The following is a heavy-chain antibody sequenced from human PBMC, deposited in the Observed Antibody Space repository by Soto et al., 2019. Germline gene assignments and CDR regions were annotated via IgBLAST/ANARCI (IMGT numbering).Heavy chain of an antibody. V-gene: IGHV3-23*01. J-gene: IGHJ3*02. D-gene: IGHD2-15*01. CDR1: GFTFSSYA. Sequence: GGSLRLACAASGFTFSSYAMSWVRQAPGKGLEWVSAISGSGGSTYYADSVKGRFTISRDNSKNTLYLQMNSLRAEDTAVYYCAKDIVVVVAAMRDAFDIWGQGTMVTVSS. CDR2: ISGSGGST. CDR3: AKDIVVVVAAMRDAFDI.